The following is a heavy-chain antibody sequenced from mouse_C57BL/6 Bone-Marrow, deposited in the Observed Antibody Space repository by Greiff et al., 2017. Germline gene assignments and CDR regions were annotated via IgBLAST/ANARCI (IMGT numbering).Heavy chain of an antibody. D-gene: IGHD1-1*01. V-gene: IGHV1-15*01. CDR2: IDPETGGT. J-gene: IGHJ1*03. CDR3: TRNYYGSRGNYWYFDV. CDR1: GYTFTDYE. Sequence: VQLQQSGAELVRPGASVTLSCKASGYTFTDYEMHWVKQTPVHGLEWIGAIDPETGGTAYNQKFKGKAILTADKSSSTAYMELRSLTSEDSAVYYCTRNYYGSRGNYWYFDVWGTGTTVTVSS.